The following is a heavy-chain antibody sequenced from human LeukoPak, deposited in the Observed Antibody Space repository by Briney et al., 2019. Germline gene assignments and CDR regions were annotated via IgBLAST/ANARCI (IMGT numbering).Heavy chain of an antibody. D-gene: IGHD3-10*01. V-gene: IGHV4-59*01. J-gene: IGHJ6*04. Sequence: SETLSLTCTVSSGSTNSFYWSWIRQPPGGGLEWIGYIYYSGTTNYNPSLKSRVTISIDTSKNQFSLKLSSVTAADTAVYYCARLARLSLIRGVTGYHSLDVWGKGTNVTVSS. CDR1: SGSTNSFY. CDR3: ARLARLSLIRGVTGYHSLDV. CDR2: IYYSGTT.